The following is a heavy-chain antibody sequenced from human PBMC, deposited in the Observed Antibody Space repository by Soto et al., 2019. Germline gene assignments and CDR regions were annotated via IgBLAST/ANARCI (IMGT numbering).Heavy chain of an antibody. V-gene: IGHV1-18*01. Sequence: ASVKVSCKXSGYTFTSYGISWVRQAPGQGLEWMGWISAYNGNTNYAQKLQGRVTMTTDTSTSTAYMELRSLRSDDTAVYYCARGSRVWQVYGMDVWGQGTTVTVSS. CDR2: ISAYNGNT. CDR3: ARGSRVWQVYGMDV. J-gene: IGHJ6*02. CDR1: GYTFTSYG.